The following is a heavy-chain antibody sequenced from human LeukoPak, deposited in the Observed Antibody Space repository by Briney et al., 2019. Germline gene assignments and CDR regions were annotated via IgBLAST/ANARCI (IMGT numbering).Heavy chain of an antibody. V-gene: IGHV1-2*02. J-gene: IGHJ4*02. CDR3: ARERYYGSGSYFDH. D-gene: IGHD3-10*01. CDR1: GYTFTGYY. Sequence: ASVKVSCKASGYTFTGYYMHWVRQAPGQGLEWMGWINPNSGGTNYAQKFQGRVTMTRDTSISTAYMELSRLRSDDTAVYYCARERYYGSGSYFDHWGQGTLVTVSS. CDR2: INPNSGGT.